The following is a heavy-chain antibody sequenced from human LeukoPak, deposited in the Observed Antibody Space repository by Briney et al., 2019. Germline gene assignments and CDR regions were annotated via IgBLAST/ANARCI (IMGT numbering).Heavy chain of an antibody. CDR2: IIPILGTA. CDR3: ARDSDLEYSSSVPH. Sequence: SVKVSCKASGGTFSSYGISWVRQAPGQGLEWMGGIIPILGTANYAQKFQGRVTITADESTSTAYMELSSLRSEDTAVYYCARDSDLEYSSSVPHWGQGTLVTVSS. D-gene: IGHD6-6*01. J-gene: IGHJ1*01. CDR1: GGTFSSYG. V-gene: IGHV1-69*13.